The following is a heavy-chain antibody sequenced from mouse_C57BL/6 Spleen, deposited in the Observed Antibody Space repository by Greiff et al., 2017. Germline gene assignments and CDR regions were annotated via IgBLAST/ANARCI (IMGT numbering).Heavy chain of an antibody. Sequence: EVKLMESGGGLVQPGGSLKLSCAASGFTFSDYGMAWVRQAPRKGPEWVAFISNLAYSIYYADTVTGRFTISRENAKNTLYLEMSSLRSEDTAMYYCARRESSGSYAMDYWGQGASVTVSS. D-gene: IGHD3-2*02. CDR1: GFTFSDYG. V-gene: IGHV5-15*04. J-gene: IGHJ4*01. CDR2: ISNLAYSI. CDR3: ARRESSGSYAMDY.